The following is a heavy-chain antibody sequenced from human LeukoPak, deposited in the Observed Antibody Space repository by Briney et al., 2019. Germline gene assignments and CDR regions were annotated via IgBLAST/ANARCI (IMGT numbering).Heavy chain of an antibody. CDR3: ARGGFSRGDY. CDR2: MKGDGTEE. D-gene: IGHD3-10*01. Sequence: PGGSLRLSCAASGFTFSSHWMTWVRQAPGKGLEWVANMKGDGTEEYYVDSVKGRFTISRDNAKISLYLQMNSLRAEDTAVYYCARGGFSRGDYWGQGTLVTVSS. J-gene: IGHJ4*02. CDR1: GFTFSSHW. V-gene: IGHV3-7*01.